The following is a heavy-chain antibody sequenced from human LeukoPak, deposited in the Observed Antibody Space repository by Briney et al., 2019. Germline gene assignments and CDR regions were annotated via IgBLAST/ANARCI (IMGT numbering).Heavy chain of an antibody. CDR1: GYTFTGHY. CDR3: ARDVGWSSSH. D-gene: IGHD6-6*01. J-gene: IGHJ4*02. V-gene: IGHV1-2*02. CDR2: INPTGGT. Sequence: APVKVSCKASGYTFTGHYLNWVRQAPGQGLEWMGWINPTGGTTYAQKFLDRVTMTRDTSINTAYMELSGLRSDDTAVYYCARDVGWSSSHWGRGTLVTVSS.